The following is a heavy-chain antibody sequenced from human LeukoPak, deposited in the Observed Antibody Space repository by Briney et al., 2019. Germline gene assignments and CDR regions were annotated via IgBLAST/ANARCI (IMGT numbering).Heavy chain of an antibody. Sequence: ASVKVSCKASGYTFTSYYMHWVRQAPGQGLEWMGIINPSGGSTSYAQKFQGRVTMTRDTSTSTVYMELSSLRSEDTAVYYCARDRKSKYSSSWYEYYYYYYGMDVWGQGTTDTVSS. CDR2: INPSGGST. CDR3: ARDRKSKYSSSWYEYYYYYYGMDV. CDR1: GYTFTSYY. D-gene: IGHD6-13*01. J-gene: IGHJ6*02. V-gene: IGHV1-46*01.